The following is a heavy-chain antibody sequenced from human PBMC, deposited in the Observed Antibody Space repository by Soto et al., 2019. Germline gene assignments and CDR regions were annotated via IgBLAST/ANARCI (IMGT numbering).Heavy chain of an antibody. D-gene: IGHD6-19*01. J-gene: IGHJ3*02. CDR1: GFTFSSYS. CDR2: ISSSSSSYI. Sequence: PGGSLRLSCAASGFTFSSYSMNWVRQAPGKGLEWVSSISSSSSSYIYYADSVKGRFTISRDNAKNSLYLQMNSLRAEDTAVYYCARRLHGSGWRHDAFDIWGQGTMVTVSS. V-gene: IGHV3-21*01. CDR3: ARRLHGSGWRHDAFDI.